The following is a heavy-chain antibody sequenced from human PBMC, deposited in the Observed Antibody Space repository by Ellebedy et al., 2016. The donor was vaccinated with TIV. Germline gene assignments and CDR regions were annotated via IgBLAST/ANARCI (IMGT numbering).Heavy chain of an antibody. V-gene: IGHV1-18*01. CDR3: ATVMTTVTNDAFHI. CDR2: ISAHNDNT. J-gene: IGHJ3*02. D-gene: IGHD4-17*01. CDR1: GYSFTSYG. Sequence: AASVKVSCKASGYSFTSYGFSWVRQAPGQGLEWMGWISAHNDNTNYAQKFLGRVTMTRNTSISTAYMELSSLRSQDTAVYYCATVMTTVTNDAFHIWGQGTMVTVSS.